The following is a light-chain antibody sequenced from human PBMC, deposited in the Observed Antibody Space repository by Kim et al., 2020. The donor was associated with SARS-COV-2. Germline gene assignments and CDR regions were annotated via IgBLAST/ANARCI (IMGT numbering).Light chain of an antibody. CDR3: SSYTSSSTSV. CDR1: SSDVGGYNY. J-gene: IGLJ1*01. V-gene: IGLV2-14*03. CDR2: DVN. Sequence: GHSITISCTGTSSDVGGYNYVSWYQQHPGKAPKLMIYDVNKRPSGVSTRFSGSKSGNTASLTISGLQAEDEADYYCSSYTSSSTSVFGTGTKVTVL.